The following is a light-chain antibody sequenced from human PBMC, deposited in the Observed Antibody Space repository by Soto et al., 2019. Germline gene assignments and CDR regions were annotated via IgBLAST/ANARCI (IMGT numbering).Light chain of an antibody. V-gene: IGLV1-40*01. CDR2: QNN. CDR3: QSYDSSLSAVV. Sequence: QLVLTQPPSVSGAPGQRVRISCTGSSSNIGAGYDVHWYEHLPGTAPKLLIYQNNNRPSGVPDRFSGSKSGTSASLAITGLQAEDEADYYCQSYDSSLSAVVFGGGTKVTVL. CDR1: SSNIGAGYD. J-gene: IGLJ2*01.